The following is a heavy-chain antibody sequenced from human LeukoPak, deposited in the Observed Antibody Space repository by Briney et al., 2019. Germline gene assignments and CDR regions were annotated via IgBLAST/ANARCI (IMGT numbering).Heavy chain of an antibody. V-gene: IGHV1-18*01. CDR1: GYTFTSYG. CDR2: ISAYNGNT. CDR3: ARKHTGYSSGWYYFDY. D-gene: IGHD6-19*01. Sequence: ASVRVSCKASGYTFTSYGISWVRQAPGQGLEWMGWISAYNGNTNYAQKLQGRVTMTTDTSTSTAYMELRSLRSDDTAVYYCARKHTGYSSGWYYFDYWGQGTLVTVSS. J-gene: IGHJ4*02.